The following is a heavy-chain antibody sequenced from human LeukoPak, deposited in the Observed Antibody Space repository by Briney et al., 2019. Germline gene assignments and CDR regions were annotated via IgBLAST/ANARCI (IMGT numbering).Heavy chain of an antibody. CDR3: AKDHYYGSGSYSRWVYFDY. CDR1: GFTFDDYT. J-gene: IGHJ4*02. Sequence: GGSLRLSCAASGFTFDDYTMHWVRQAPGKGLEWVSLISWDGGSTYYADSVKGRFTISRDNSKNSLYLQMNSLRTEDPALYFCAKDHYYGSGSYSRWVYFDYWGQGTLVTVSS. V-gene: IGHV3-43*01. D-gene: IGHD3-10*01. CDR2: ISWDGGST.